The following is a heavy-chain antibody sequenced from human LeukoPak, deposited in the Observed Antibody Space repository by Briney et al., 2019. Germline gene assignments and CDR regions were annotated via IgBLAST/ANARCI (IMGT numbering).Heavy chain of an antibody. J-gene: IGHJ5*02. V-gene: IGHV1-2*06. Sequence: ASVKVSCRASGYIFTGYYMHWVRQAPGQELEWLGRINPNSGGTNYAKKFQGRVTMTRDSSITTAYMVLSRLGSDDTAVYYCARGRGDDIVLKMYSTPAPEGWFDPWGQGTLVTVSS. D-gene: IGHD2-8*01. CDR1: GYIFTGYY. CDR3: ARGRGDDIVLKMYSTPAPEGWFDP. CDR2: INPNSGGT.